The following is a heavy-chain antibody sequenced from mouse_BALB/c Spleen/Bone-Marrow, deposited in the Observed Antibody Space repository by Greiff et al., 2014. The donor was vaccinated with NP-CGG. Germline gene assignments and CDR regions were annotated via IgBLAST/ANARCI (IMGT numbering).Heavy chain of an antibody. J-gene: IGHJ3*01. CDR2: IYPGNSDT. D-gene: IGHD1-2*01. CDR1: GYTFTSYW. V-gene: IGHV1-5*01. CDR3: TRELRLLFAY. Sequence: VQLQQPGTVLARSGASVKMSCKASGYTFTSYWMHWVKQRPGQGLEWIGAIYPGNSDTSYNQKFKGKAKLTAVTSTSTAYMELSSLTNEDSAVYYCTRELRLLFAYWGQGTLVTVSA.